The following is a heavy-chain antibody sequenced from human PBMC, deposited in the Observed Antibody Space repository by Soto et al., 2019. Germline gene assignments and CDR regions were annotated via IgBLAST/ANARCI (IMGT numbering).Heavy chain of an antibody. V-gene: IGHV3-30*18. D-gene: IGHD3-16*01. J-gene: IGHJ4*02. CDR1: GFTFNKYG. CDR3: AKAGLWGAYYFDY. Sequence: GGSLRLSCAASGFTFNKYGMQWVRQAPGKGLEWVAVISYDGTTKYRADSVKGRFTISRDNAKNTLFLQMDSLRAEDTAVYYCAKAGLWGAYYFDYWGQGIPVTVSS. CDR2: ISYDGTTK.